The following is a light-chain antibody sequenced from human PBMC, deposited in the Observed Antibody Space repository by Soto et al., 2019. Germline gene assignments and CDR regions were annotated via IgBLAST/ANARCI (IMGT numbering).Light chain of an antibody. CDR2: EVS. J-gene: IGLJ1*01. CDR1: SSDVGGYNY. CDR3: SSYTSSSIDYV. Sequence: QSALTQPASLSGSPGQSLTISCTGTSSDVGGYNYVSWYQQHPGKAPKLMIYEVSNRPSGVSNRFSGAKSGNTASRTISGIQAEDEADYYCSSYTSSSIDYVFGTGTKLTVL. V-gene: IGLV2-14*01.